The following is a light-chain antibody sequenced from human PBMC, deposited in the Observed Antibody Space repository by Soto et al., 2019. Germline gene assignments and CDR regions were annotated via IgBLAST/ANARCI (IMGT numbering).Light chain of an antibody. J-gene: IGKJ5*01. V-gene: IGKV1-9*01. Sequence: DTRLTQAPSFLSASAGDTVSIHCRASQAISSYLAWYQQKPGRAPKLLIYAASTLQSGVPSRFSGSGSGTEFTLTITSLQPEDFATYYCQQLNSFPITFGQGTRLEIK. CDR3: QQLNSFPIT. CDR2: AAS. CDR1: QAISSY.